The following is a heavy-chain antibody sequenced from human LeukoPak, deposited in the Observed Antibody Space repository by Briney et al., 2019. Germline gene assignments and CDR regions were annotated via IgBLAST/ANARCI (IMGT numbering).Heavy chain of an antibody. D-gene: IGHD6-13*01. CDR1: GFTFSNYN. Sequence: GGSLRLSCAGSGFTFSNYNMNWVRQAPGKGLEWVSSISRSSTYIYYADSVKGRFTISRDNAKNSLYLQMNSLRAEDTALYYCARASGYSSSWYGSVYWGQGTLVTVSS. J-gene: IGHJ4*02. CDR3: ARASGYSSSWYGSVY. CDR2: ISRSSTYI. V-gene: IGHV3-21*04.